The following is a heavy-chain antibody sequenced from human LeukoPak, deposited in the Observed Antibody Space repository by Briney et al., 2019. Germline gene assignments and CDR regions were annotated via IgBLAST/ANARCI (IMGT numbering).Heavy chain of an antibody. J-gene: IGHJ5*02. CDR1: GFTFSSYA. D-gene: IGHD3-3*01. CDR2: ISGSGGST. CDR3: AKGYDFWSGYYSS. V-gene: IGHV3-23*01. Sequence: GGSLRLSCAASGFTFSSYAMSWVRQAPGKGLEWVSAISGSGGSTYYADSVKGRFTISRDNSKNTLYLQMNSLRAEDTAIYYCAKGYDFWSGYYSSWGQGTLVTVSS.